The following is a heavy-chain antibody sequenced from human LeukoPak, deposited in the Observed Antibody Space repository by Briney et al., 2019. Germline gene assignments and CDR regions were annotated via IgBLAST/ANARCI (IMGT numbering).Heavy chain of an antibody. Sequence: ASVKVSCKASGYTFTSYAMHWVRQAPGQRLEWMGWINAGNGNTKYSRKFQGRVTITRDTSASTAYMELSSLRSEDTAVYYCARGPPGNYGDYRFDYWGQGTLVTVSS. CDR2: INAGNGNT. V-gene: IGHV1-3*01. D-gene: IGHD4-17*01. CDR3: ARGPPGNYGDYRFDY. J-gene: IGHJ4*02. CDR1: GYTFTSYA.